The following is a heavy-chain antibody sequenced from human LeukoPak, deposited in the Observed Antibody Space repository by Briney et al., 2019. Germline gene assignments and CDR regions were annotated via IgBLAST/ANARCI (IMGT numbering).Heavy chain of an antibody. D-gene: IGHD3-22*01. Sequence: PGGSLRLSCAASGFTFSLYEMYWVRQAPGKGLEWLAHITDTSDTVHYADSVKGRFTISRDNTKNSLYLQLNSLRAEDTAVYQCARARYYYHENSGDHFHGKIAFDPWGQGTLVIVSS. CDR1: GFTFSLYE. J-gene: IGHJ5*02. CDR2: ITDTSDTV. V-gene: IGHV3-48*03. CDR3: ARARYYYHENSGDHFHGKIAFDP.